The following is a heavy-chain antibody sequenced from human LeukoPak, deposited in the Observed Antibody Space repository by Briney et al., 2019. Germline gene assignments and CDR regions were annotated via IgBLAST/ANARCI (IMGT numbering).Heavy chain of an antibody. CDR3: QSRFLEWLLVY. CDR1: GGSISSNNYF. CDR2: IYDSGST. J-gene: IGHJ4*02. Sequence: SETLSLTCTVSGGSISSNNYFWGWIRQPPGKGLEWIGSIYDSGSTYYNPSLKSRVTISVDTSKNQFSLKLNSVTAADTAMYYCQSRFLEWLLVYWGQGTLVTVSS. D-gene: IGHD3-3*01. V-gene: IGHV4-39*01.